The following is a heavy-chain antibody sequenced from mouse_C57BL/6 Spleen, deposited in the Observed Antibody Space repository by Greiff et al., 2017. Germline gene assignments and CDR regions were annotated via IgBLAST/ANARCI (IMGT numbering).Heavy chain of an antibody. CDR1: GYTFTSYW. CDR2: IYPGSGST. J-gene: IGHJ1*03. D-gene: IGHD1-1*01. Sequence: QVQLQQSGAELVKPGASVKMSCKASGYTFTSYWITWVKQRPGQGLEWIGDIYPGSGSTNYNEKFKSKATLTVDTSSSTAYMQLSSLTSEDSAVYCCVTTVVAKGYFDVWGTGTTVTVSS. CDR3: VTTVVAKGYFDV. V-gene: IGHV1-55*01.